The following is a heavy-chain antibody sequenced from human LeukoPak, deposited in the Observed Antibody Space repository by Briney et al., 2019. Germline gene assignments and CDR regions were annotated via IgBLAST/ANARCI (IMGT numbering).Heavy chain of an antibody. CDR1: GGTFSSYA. J-gene: IGHJ4*02. Sequence: VASVKVSCKASGGTFSSYAISWVRQAPGQGLEWMGGIIPIFGTANYAQKLQGRVTITTDESTSTAYMELSSLRSEDTAVYYCARDYGDSSSWYGGYWGQGTLVTVSS. D-gene: IGHD6-13*01. V-gene: IGHV1-69*05. CDR2: IIPIFGTA. CDR3: ARDYGDSSSWYGGY.